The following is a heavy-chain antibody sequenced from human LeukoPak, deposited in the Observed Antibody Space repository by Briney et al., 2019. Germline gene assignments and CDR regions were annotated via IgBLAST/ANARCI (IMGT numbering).Heavy chain of an antibody. V-gene: IGHV4-39*07. J-gene: IGHJ3*02. Sequence: SETLSLTCTVSGGSISSSSYYWGWIRQPPGKGLEWIGSIYYSGSTNYNPSLKSRVTISVDTSKNQFSLKLSSVTAADTAVYYCARHYGADDAFDIWGQGTMVTVSS. CDR1: GGSISSSSYY. D-gene: IGHD4-17*01. CDR3: ARHYGADDAFDI. CDR2: IYYSGST.